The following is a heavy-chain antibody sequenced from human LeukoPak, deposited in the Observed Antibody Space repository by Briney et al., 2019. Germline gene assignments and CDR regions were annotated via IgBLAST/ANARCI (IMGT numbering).Heavy chain of an antibody. Sequence: GGSLRLSCEASGSYWMHWVRQAPGKGLVWVSHINSDGSWTSYADSVKGRFTISKDNAKNTVYLQMNSLRAEDTAVYYCARRVVVPAAPYYFDYWGQGTLVTVSS. CDR1: GSYW. CDR3: ARRVVVPAAPYYFDY. D-gene: IGHD2-2*01. J-gene: IGHJ4*02. CDR2: INSDGSWT. V-gene: IGHV3-74*01.